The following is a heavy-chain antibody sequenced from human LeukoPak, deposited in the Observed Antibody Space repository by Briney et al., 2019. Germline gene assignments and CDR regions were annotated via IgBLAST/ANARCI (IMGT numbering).Heavy chain of an antibody. CDR1: GGSFSGYY. J-gene: IGHJ5*02. V-gene: IGHV4-34*01. CDR2: INHSGST. Sequence: SETLSLTCAVYGGSFSGYYWSWIRQPPGKGLEWIGEINHSGSTNYNPSLKSRVTISVDTSKNQFSLKLSSVTAADTAVYYCARDLGSYYRRGGWFDPWGQGTLVTVSS. D-gene: IGHD3-10*01. CDR3: ARDLGSYYRRGGWFDP.